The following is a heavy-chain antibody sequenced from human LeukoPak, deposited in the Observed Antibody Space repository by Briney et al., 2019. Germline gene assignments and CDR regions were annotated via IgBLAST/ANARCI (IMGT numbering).Heavy chain of an antibody. J-gene: IGHJ4*02. CDR2: ISHSGST. V-gene: IGHV4-34*01. Sequence: PSVTLSLTCAVYGGSFSGYYWSWIRQPPGNGLEWIGEISHSGSTNYNPSLKSRVTISVDTSKNQFSLKLSSVTAADTAVYYCARGSQWLFYSFDYWGQGTLVTVSS. CDR1: GGSFSGYY. D-gene: IGHD3-3*01. CDR3: ARGSQWLFYSFDY.